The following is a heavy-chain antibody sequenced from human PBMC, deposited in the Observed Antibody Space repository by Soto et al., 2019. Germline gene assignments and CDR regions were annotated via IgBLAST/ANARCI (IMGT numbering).Heavy chain of an antibody. CDR3: ARNSSGWSFDS. CDR2: IYNSVST. J-gene: IGHJ4*02. V-gene: IGHV4-38-2*01. CDR1: GDSINNNYY. Sequence: SETLSLTCAVSGDSINNNYYWGWIRKPPGKGLEWIASIYNSVSTHYNPSLKSRVTISIDTSKKQFSLQLTSVTAADTAVYYCARNSSGWSFDSWGQGTRVTAPQ. D-gene: IGHD6-19*01.